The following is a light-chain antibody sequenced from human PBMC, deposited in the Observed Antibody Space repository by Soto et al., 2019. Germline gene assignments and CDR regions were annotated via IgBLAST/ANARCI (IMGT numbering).Light chain of an antibody. CDR3: QPYNNWWT. CDR1: HSAVSN. CDR2: GAS. J-gene: IGKJ1*01. V-gene: IGKV3-15*01. Sequence: DIVLTQSPATLSVSPGERATLSCRDSHSAVSNLAWYQKKPGQAPRLLIYGASTRATGIPARFSGSGSGTEFTLPLSSLPSEDSAVYYCQPYNNWWTFGQGTKVDIK.